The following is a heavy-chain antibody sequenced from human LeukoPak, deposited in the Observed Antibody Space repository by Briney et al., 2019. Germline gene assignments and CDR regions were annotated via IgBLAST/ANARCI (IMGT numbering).Heavy chain of an antibody. J-gene: IGHJ4*02. CDR3: AKENPVGGTNYFDY. CDR1: GFTFSSYA. CDR2: ISGSGGST. D-gene: IGHD1-26*01. Sequence: GGSLRLSCAASGFTFSSYAMSWVRQAPGKGLEWVSAISGSGGSTYYADSVRGRFTISRDNSKNTLYLQMNTLRAEDRAVYYCAKENPVGGTNYFDYWGQGTLVTVSS. V-gene: IGHV3-23*01.